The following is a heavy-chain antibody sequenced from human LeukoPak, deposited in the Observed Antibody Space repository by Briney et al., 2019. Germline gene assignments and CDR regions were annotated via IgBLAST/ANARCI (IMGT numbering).Heavy chain of an antibody. D-gene: IGHD3-10*01. J-gene: IGHJ4*02. CDR1: GFTFSSYG. Sequence: PAGGSLRLSCAASGFTFSSYGMSWVRQAPGKGLEWVSGINWNGDSTIYSDSVKGRFTISRDNSKNTLYLQMNSLRDDDTAMYYCAKIGLSSGSQQGSVRYFDYWGQGTLVTVSS. CDR3: AKIGLSSGSQQGSVRYFDY. V-gene: IGHV3-23*01. CDR2: INWNGDST.